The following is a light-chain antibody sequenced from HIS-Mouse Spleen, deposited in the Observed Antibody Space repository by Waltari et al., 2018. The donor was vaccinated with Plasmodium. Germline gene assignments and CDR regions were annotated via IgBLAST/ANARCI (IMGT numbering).Light chain of an antibody. J-gene: IGKJ4*01. CDR3: QQYDNTPLT. CDR1: QNISNY. Sequence: DIQMTQSPSSLSASVGDRVTITCQASQNISNYLNWYQQKPGKAPKLLIYAASSLERGVPSRFSGSGSGTDFTLTISSLQPEDIATYYCQQYDNTPLTFGAGTKVEIK. CDR2: AAS. V-gene: IGKV1-33*01.